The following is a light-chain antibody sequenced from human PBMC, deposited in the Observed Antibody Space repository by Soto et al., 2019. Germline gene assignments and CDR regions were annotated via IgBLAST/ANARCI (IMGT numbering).Light chain of an antibody. V-gene: IGKV3-20*01. CDR3: QKYGSSPIT. Sequence: EIVLTQSPGTLSLSPGERATLSCRASQSVSSSYLAWYQQKPGQAPRLLIYGASSRATGIPDRFSGSGSGTDFTITISRLEPEDFEVYYCQKYGSSPITFGQGTRLEIK. CDR1: QSVSSSY. J-gene: IGKJ5*01. CDR2: GAS.